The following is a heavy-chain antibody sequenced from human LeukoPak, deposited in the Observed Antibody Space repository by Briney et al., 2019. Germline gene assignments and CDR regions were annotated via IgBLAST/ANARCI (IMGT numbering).Heavy chain of an antibody. V-gene: IGHV3-74*01. CDR3: ASAFTYVRLGDH. D-gene: IGHD3-16*01. J-gene: IGHJ4*02. CDR2: TNLQVTAV. CDR1: GLSFSSYW. Sequence: GGSLRLSCAVPGLSFSSYWTHWGRPAPEKGLLWVARTNLQVTAVDYAHSVRGRFSISRDNAQKTLFMQINRLRDEDTALYYSASAFTYVRLGDHWGQGTLATVSS.